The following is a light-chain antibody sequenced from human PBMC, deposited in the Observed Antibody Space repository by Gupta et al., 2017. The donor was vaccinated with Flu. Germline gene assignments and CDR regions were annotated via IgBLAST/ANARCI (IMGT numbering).Light chain of an antibody. CDR2: GVT. CDR1: SSDIGSYNY. CDR3: SSGISSSTLV. J-gene: IGLJ2*01. V-gene: IGLV2-14*01. Sequence: SITISCTGTSSDIGSYNYVSWYQQHPGHAPKLLIYGVTKRPSGVSNGFSASKSGDTASLTISGLQDEDEADYYCSSGISSSTLVFGGGTKLTVL.